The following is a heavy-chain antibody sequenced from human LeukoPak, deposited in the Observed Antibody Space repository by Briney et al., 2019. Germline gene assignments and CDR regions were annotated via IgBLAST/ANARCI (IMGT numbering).Heavy chain of an antibody. CDR3: AREVGATRVFDY. Sequence: SETLSLTCTVSGGSISSSNYYWGWIRQPPGKGLEWIGGIYYSGNSYYNPSLNSRVSISVDSSKNQFSLKLSSVTAADTAVYYCAREVGATRVFDYWGQGTLVTVSS. V-gene: IGHV4-39*02. J-gene: IGHJ4*02. CDR1: GGSISSSNYY. CDR2: IYYSGNS. D-gene: IGHD1-26*01.